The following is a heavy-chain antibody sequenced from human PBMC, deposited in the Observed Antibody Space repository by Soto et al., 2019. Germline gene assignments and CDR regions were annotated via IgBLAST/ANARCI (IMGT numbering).Heavy chain of an antibody. D-gene: IGHD2-21*01. V-gene: IGHV3-33*01. Sequence: QVHLVESGGGAVQAGRSLTVSCATSGFTFSAYGMHWVRQAPGKGLEWVAFINYDGSSKFYGDSVKGRFTVSRDNSKNTLFLHLNSLRGEDTATYYCARCKQKVIHCAMDVWGQGATVTVTS. CDR2: INYDGSSK. CDR3: ARCKQKVIHCAMDV. J-gene: IGHJ6*02. CDR1: GFTFSAYG.